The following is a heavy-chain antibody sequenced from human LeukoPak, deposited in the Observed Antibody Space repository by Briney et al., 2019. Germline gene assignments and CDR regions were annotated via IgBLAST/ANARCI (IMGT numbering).Heavy chain of an antibody. J-gene: IGHJ4*02. CDR1: GGSISSSSYY. D-gene: IGHD6-6*01. CDR3: AREGMAARRSDY. V-gene: IGHV4-39*07. Sequence: PSETLSLTCTVSGGSISSSSYYWGWIRQPPGKGLEWIGSIYYSGSTYYNPSLKSRVTISVDTSKNQFSLKLSSVTAADTAVYYCAREGMAARRSDYWGQGTLVTVSS. CDR2: IYYSGST.